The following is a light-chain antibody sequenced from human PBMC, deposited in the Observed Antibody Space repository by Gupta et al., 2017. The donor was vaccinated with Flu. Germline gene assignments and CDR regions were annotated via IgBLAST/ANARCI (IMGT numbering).Light chain of an antibody. CDR3: QQYAKWPTT. Sequence: PGTLSVFPGERATLSCRASESLGSNLAWYQQKPGQAPRLLINSASTRATGIAARFSGSGSGTEFTLTISGLQSEDFAVYYCQQYAKWPTTFGQGTKVEIK. CDR2: SAS. J-gene: IGKJ1*01. CDR1: ESLGSN. V-gene: IGKV3-15*01.